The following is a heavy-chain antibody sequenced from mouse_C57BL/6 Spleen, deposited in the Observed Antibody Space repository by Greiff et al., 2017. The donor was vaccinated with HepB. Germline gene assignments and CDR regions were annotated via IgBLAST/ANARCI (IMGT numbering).Heavy chain of an antibody. Sequence: VQLQQSGAELVMPGASVKLSCKASGYTFTSYWMHWVKQRPGQGLEWIGEIDPSDSYTNYNQKFKGKSTLTVDKSSSTAYMQLSSLTSEDSAVYYCALLRGYFDYWGQGTTLTVSS. CDR2: IDPSDSYT. V-gene: IGHV1-69*01. D-gene: IGHD2-4*01. CDR1: GYTFTSYW. CDR3: ALLRGYFDY. J-gene: IGHJ2*01.